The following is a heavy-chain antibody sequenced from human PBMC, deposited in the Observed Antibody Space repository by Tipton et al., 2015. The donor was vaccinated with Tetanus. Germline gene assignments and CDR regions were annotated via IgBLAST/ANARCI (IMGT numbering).Heavy chain of an antibody. D-gene: IGHD3-10*01. CDR3: ARHLYGYWFDP. Sequence: TLSLTCTVSGGSISDKKNYWGWIRQPPGKGLEWIASIYFEGSTYYSPSLKSRVTIAVDTSQNLFSLRLTSVTAADTAVYYCARHLYGYWFDPWGQGALVTVSS. CDR2: IYFEGST. CDR1: GGSISDKKNY. J-gene: IGHJ5*02. V-gene: IGHV4-39*02.